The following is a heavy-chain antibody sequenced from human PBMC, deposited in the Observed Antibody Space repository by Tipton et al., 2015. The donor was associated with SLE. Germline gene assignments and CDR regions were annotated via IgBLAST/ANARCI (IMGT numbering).Heavy chain of an antibody. Sequence: TLSLTCTVSGGSISSSSYYWGWIRQPPGKGLEWIGSIYYSGSTYYNPSLKSRVTISVDTSKNQFSLKLSSVTAADTAVYYCARGHCSSTSCYTENAFDIWGQGTMLTVSS. CDR1: GGSISSSSYY. V-gene: IGHV4-39*01. D-gene: IGHD2-2*02. CDR3: ARGHCSSTSCYTENAFDI. CDR2: IYYSGST. J-gene: IGHJ3*02.